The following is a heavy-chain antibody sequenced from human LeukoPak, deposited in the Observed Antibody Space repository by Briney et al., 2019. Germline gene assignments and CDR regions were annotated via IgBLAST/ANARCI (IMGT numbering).Heavy chain of an antibody. CDR1: GFTFSSYA. CDR2: ISSNGGST. J-gene: IGHJ3*02. Sequence: GGSLRLSCAASGFTFSSYAMHWVRQAPGKGLEYVSAISSNGGSTYYANSVKGRFTISRDNSKNTLYLQMGSLRAEDMAVYYCAREGGSSGISSGAFDIWGQGTMVTVSS. V-gene: IGHV3-64*01. D-gene: IGHD3-22*01. CDR3: AREGGSSGISSGAFDI.